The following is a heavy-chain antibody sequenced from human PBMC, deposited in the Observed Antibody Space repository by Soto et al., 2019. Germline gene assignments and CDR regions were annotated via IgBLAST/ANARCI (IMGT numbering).Heavy chain of an antibody. CDR1: GFTFTNYL. V-gene: IGHV3-23*05. Sequence: XESLRLSCAASGFTFTNYLMTWVRQAPGKGLEWVSSIDKSGGDTYYADSVKGRFTISRDNSKNTLYLQMNGLRAEDTALYYCAKDTYSSSWYFWGQGTLVTVSS. CDR3: AKDTYSSSWYF. CDR2: IDKSGGDT. D-gene: IGHD2-2*01. J-gene: IGHJ4*02.